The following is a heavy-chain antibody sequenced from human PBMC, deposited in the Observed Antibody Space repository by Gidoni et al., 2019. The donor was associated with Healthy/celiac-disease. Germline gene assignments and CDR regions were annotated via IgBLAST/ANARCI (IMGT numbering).Heavy chain of an antibody. D-gene: IGHD5-12*01. V-gene: IGHV1-24*01. Sequence: KFQGRVTMTEDTSTDTAYMELSSLRSEDTAVYYCATGLRWLQYDYWGQGTLVTVSS. CDR3: ATGLRWLQYDY. J-gene: IGHJ4*02.